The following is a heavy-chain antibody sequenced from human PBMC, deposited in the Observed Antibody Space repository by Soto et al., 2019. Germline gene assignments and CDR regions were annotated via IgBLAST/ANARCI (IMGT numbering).Heavy chain of an antibody. J-gene: IGHJ6*02. V-gene: IGHV1-69*12. CDR3: AREAMTSAMGYYYGMDV. CDR2: IIPIFGTA. Sequence: QVQLVQSGAEVKKPGSSEKVSCKASGGTFSSYAISWVRQAPGQGLEWMGGIIPIFGTANYAQKFQGRVTITAXXSXSXXYMELSSLRSEDTAVYYCAREAMTSAMGYYYGMDVWGQGTTVTVSS. D-gene: IGHD2-21*02. CDR1: GGTFSSYA.